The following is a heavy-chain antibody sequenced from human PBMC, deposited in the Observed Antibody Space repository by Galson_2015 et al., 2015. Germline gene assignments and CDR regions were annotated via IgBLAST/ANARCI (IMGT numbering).Heavy chain of an antibody. V-gene: IGHV4-31*03. D-gene: IGHD4-11*01. J-gene: IGHJ5*02. Sequence: SLSLTCTVSGGSISSGGYYWSWVRQHPGKGLEWIGYIYYSGSTYYNPSLKSRVTISVDTSKNQFSLKLSSVTAADTAVYYCAIVPNYSGLFDAWGQGTLVTVSS. CDR1: GGSISSGGYY. CDR2: IYYSGST. CDR3: AIVPNYSGLFDA.